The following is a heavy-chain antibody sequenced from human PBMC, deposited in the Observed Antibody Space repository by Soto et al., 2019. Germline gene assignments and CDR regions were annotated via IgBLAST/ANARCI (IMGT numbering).Heavy chain of an antibody. CDR2: IYYSGST. CDR3: ARGYYDSSGYWYFDL. J-gene: IGHJ2*01. D-gene: IGHD3-22*01. V-gene: IGHV4-31*03. CDR1: GGSISSGGYY. Sequence: QVQLQESGPGLVKPSQTLSLTCTVSGGSISSGGYYWSWIRQHPGKGLEWIGYIYYSGSTYYNPSLKSRVTISVDTSKNQFSLKLSSVTAADTAVCYCARGYYDSSGYWYFDLWGRGTLVTVSS.